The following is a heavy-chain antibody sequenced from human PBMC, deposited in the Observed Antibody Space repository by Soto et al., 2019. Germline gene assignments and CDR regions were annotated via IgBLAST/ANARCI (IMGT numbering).Heavy chain of an antibody. D-gene: IGHD3-10*01. J-gene: IGHJ6*02. CDR3: ARIHITMVRDPFSGMDV. CDR1: GYTFTGYY. Sequence: GASVKVSCKASGYTFTGYYMHWVRQAPGQGLEWMGWINPNSGGTNYAQKFQGRVTMTRDTSISTAYMELSRLRSDDTAVYYCARIHITMVRDPFSGMDVWGQGTTVTVSS. V-gene: IGHV1-2*02. CDR2: INPNSGGT.